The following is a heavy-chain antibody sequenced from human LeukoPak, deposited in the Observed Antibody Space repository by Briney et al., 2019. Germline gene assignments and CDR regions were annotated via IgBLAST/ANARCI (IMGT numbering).Heavy chain of an antibody. J-gene: IGHJ4*02. V-gene: IGHV3-23*01. CDR2: VVGNGTTT. Sequence: GGSLRLSCAASGFTFVNYAMSWVRLAPGKGLEWVAAVVGNGTTTFSADSVKGRFTISRDNSKNTVYLQINSLRAEDTAVYYCAKARLSTGWAYNDYWGQGTLVTVSS. CDR1: GFTFVNYA. D-gene: IGHD2-8*02. CDR3: AKARLSTGWAYNDY.